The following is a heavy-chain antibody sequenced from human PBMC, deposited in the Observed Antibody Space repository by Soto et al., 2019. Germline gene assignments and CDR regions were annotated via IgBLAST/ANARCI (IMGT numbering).Heavy chain of an antibody. CDR3: AKDAAYYYDSSGYQGGDFDY. Sequence: EVQLLESGGGLVQPGGSLRLSCAASGFTFSSYAMSWVRQAPGKGLEWVSAISGSGGSTYYADSVKGRFTISRDNSKNTLYLQLHSLRAEDTAVYYCAKDAAYYYDSSGYQGGDFDYWGQGTLVTVSS. D-gene: IGHD3-22*01. J-gene: IGHJ4*02. V-gene: IGHV3-23*01. CDR2: ISGSGGST. CDR1: GFTFSSYA.